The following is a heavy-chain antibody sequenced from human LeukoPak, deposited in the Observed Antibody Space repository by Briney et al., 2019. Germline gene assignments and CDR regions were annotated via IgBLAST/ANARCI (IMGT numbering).Heavy chain of an antibody. J-gene: IGHJ4*02. CDR3: ARQPDDFSGWNNGQDFFDY. CDR1: GFTFSSYA. D-gene: IGHD6-19*01. Sequence: PGGSLRLSCAVSGFTFSSYAMNWVRQAPGKGLEWVSGISGSGAGTYYADSVKGRFTISRDNSKNTLYLQMNSLRAEDTAVYYCARQPDDFSGWNNGQDFFDYWGQGTLVTVSS. CDR2: ISGSGAGT. V-gene: IGHV3-23*01.